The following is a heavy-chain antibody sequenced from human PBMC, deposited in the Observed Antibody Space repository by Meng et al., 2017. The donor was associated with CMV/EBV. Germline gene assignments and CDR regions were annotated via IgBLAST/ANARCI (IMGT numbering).Heavy chain of an antibody. CDR2: IIPIFGTP. Sequence: SVKVSCKASGGTFSTYAINWVRQAPGQGLGWMGGIIPIFGTPNYAQKLQGRVTIATDESTSTAYMELSSLRSEDTAVYYCAAEVVTQNYHYGMDVWGQGTTVTVSS. J-gene: IGHJ6*02. V-gene: IGHV1-69*05. CDR1: GGTFSTYA. CDR3: AAEVVTQNYHYGMDV. D-gene: IGHD2-21*02.